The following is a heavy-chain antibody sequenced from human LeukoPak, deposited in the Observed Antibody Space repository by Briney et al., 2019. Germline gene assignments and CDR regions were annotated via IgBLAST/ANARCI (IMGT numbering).Heavy chain of an antibody. J-gene: IGHJ4*02. Sequence: PGRSLRLSCAASGFTFSSYGMHWVRQAPGKGLEWVAVIWYDGTNKYYADSVKGRFTISRDNSKNTLYLQMNSLRAEDTAVYYCARDRWGSGSYLDYWGQGTLVTVSS. CDR2: IWYDGTNK. CDR1: GFTFSSYG. V-gene: IGHV3-33*01. D-gene: IGHD3-10*01. CDR3: ARDRWGSGSYLDY.